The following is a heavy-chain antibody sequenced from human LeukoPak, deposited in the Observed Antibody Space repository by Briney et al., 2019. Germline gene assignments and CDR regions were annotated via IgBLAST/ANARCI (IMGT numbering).Heavy chain of an antibody. D-gene: IGHD1-14*01. Sequence: SEPLSLTCTVTGGFISSGDYYGRRLRQPPAKGLEWVASIYSGGMTFYSPALKSRLTISADTSRNHFSLRQSSVTATDTALYFCARHFDHPTAYFDSWGQGSLVTVSS. CDR1: GGFISSGDYY. V-gene: IGHV4-39*01. CDR3: ARHFDHPTAYFDS. CDR2: IYSGGMT. J-gene: IGHJ4*02.